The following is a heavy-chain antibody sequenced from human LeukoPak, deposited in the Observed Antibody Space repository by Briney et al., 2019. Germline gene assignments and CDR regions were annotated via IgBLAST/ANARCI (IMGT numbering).Heavy chain of an antibody. CDR1: GGTFSSYA. D-gene: IGHD4-17*01. CDR2: IIPIFGTA. CDR3: ARAQGDYEPYYFDY. J-gene: IGHJ4*02. V-gene: IGHV1-69*13. Sequence: ASVKVSCKASGGTFSSYAISWVRQAPGQGLEWMGGIIPIFGTANYARKFQGRVTITADESTSTAYMELSSLRSEDTAVYYCARAQGDYEPYYFDYWGQGTLVTVSS.